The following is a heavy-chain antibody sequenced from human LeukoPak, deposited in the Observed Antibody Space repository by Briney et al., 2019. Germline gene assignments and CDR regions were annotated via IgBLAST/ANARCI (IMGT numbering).Heavy chain of an antibody. CDR2: IWYDGSQK. Sequence: PGGSLRLSCAASGFTFSTYGMHWVRPAPGKGLEWVAVIWYDGSQKYFADSVKGRFTISRDNSKNTLYLQMDSLRADDTAVYYCGRDPGYGYGDYWGQGTLVTVSS. J-gene: IGHJ4*02. CDR3: GRDPGYGYGDY. CDR1: GFTFSTYG. V-gene: IGHV3-33*01. D-gene: IGHD4-17*01.